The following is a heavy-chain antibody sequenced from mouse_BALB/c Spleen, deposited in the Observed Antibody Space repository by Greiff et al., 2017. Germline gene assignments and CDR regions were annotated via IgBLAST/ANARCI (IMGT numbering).Heavy chain of an antibody. J-gene: IGHJ1*01. D-gene: IGHD1-1*01. CDR1: GYSITSDYA. CDR3: ARAIYYYGSPYWYFDV. Sequence: EVQLVESGPGLVKPSQSLSLTCTVTGYSITSDYAWNWIRQFPGNKLEWMGYISYSGSTSYNPSLKSRISITRDTSKNQFFLQLNSVTTEDTATYYCARAIYYYGSPYWYFDVWGAGTTVTVSS. CDR2: ISYSGST. V-gene: IGHV3-2*02.